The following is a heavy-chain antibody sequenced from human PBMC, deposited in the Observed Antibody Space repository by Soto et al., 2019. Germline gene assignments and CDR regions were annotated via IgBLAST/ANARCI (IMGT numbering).Heavy chain of an antibody. CDR1: GGTFSSYA. CDR3: ARVSPPHYGSGSYGGSSDY. CDR2: IIPIFGTA. J-gene: IGHJ4*02. D-gene: IGHD3-10*01. V-gene: IGHV1-69*13. Sequence: GASAKASCKASGGTFSSYAISWVRQAPGQGLEWMGGIIPIFGTANYAQKFQGRVTITADESTSTAYMELSSLRSEDTAVYYCARVSPPHYGSGSYGGSSDYWGQGTLVTV.